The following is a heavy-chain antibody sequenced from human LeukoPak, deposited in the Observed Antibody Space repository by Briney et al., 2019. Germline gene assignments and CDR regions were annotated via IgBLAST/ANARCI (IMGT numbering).Heavy chain of an antibody. V-gene: IGHV3-7*01. CDR2: IKQDGSEK. Sequence: GGSLRLSCAASGFTCSSYWMSWVRQAPGKGLEWVANIKQDGSEKYYVDSVKGRFTISRDNAKNSLYLQMNSLRAEDTAVYYCARERVGAIPYWGQGTLVTVSS. J-gene: IGHJ4*02. CDR3: ARERVGAIPY. D-gene: IGHD1-26*01. CDR1: GFTCSSYW.